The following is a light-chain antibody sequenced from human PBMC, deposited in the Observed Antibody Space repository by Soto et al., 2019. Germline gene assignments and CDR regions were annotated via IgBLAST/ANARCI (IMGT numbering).Light chain of an antibody. J-gene: IGLJ1*01. CDR3: CSYVGATTYG. CDR2: EGI. V-gene: IGLV2-23*01. Sequence: QSALTQPASVSGSPGQSITISCTGTSNTIGGYNVVSWYQQHPGTAPKVIIYEGIKRPSGVSNRFSGSISCSTASLTIPWLQAEDEADYYCCSYVGATTYGFGTGTKVT. CDR1: SNTIGGYNV.